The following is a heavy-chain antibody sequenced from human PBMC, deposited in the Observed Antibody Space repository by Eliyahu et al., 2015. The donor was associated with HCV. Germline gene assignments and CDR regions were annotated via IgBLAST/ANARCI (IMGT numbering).Heavy chain of an antibody. Sequence: EVHLVESGGGLVKPGGSLRLSCAASRFVFSAFDMHWVRQAPGKGLEWVSSISSSGTYIYYADSVKGRFSISRDNAKNSLYLQMNSLRAEDTAVYYCATFVGYCSNGVCSGYFDYWGQGTLVTVSS. D-gene: IGHD2-8*01. V-gene: IGHV3-21*06. CDR2: ISSSGTYI. CDR1: RFVFSAFD. CDR3: ATFVGYCSNGVCSGYFDY. J-gene: IGHJ4*02.